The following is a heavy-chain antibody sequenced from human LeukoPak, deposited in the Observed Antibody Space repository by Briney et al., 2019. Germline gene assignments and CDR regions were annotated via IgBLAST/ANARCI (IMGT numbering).Heavy chain of an antibody. CDR1: GYTFTKYY. CDR3: ARWRSGDTVGMDV. D-gene: IGHD5-12*01. CDR2: IDPSGGTT. V-gene: IGHV1-46*01. J-gene: IGHJ6*02. Sequence: ASVKVSCKASGYTFTKYYIHWIRQAPGQGLEWMGIIDPSGGTTTYVQKFQGRISMTRDTSTTTVYMDLSSLRSDDTAVYYCARWRSGDTVGMDVWGQGSTVSVSS.